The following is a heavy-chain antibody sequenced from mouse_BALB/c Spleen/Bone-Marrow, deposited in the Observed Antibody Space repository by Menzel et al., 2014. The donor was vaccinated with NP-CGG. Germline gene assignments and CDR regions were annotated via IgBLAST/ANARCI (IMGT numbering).Heavy chain of an antibody. CDR2: ITPYNDDT. J-gene: IGHJ2*01. Sequence: VQLQQPGPELVKPGASVKMSCKASGYTFTSYLIHWVKQKPGQGLEWIGYITPYNDDTKYNEKFKGKATLTSDESSSTAYMELSSLTSEDSAVYYCARWGGTPYFDYWGQGTTLTVSS. CDR1: GYTFTSYL. D-gene: IGHD4-1*01. CDR3: ARWGGTPYFDY. V-gene: IGHV1-14*01.